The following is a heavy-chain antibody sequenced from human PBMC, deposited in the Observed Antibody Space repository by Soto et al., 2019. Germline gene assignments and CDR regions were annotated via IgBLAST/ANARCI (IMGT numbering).Heavy chain of an antibody. CDR1: GGSITSSSYY. D-gene: IGHD6-19*01. Sequence: SETLSLTCTVSGGSITSSSYYWGWIRQPPGKGLEWIGSIYYSGSTYYNPSLKSRVTISVDTSKNQFSLKLSSVTAADTAVYYCASIAVVDTGGADYWGQGTLVTVSS. J-gene: IGHJ4*02. V-gene: IGHV4-39*01. CDR2: IYYSGST. CDR3: ASIAVVDTGGADY.